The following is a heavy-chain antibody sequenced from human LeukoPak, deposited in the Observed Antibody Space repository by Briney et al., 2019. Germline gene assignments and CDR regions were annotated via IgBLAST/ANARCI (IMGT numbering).Heavy chain of an antibody. CDR1: GFTFDDYG. CDR3: ARVGLVALNFDAFDI. V-gene: IGHV3-20*04. CDR2: INWNGGST. J-gene: IGHJ3*02. D-gene: IGHD5-12*01. Sequence: GGSLRLSCAASGFTFDDYGMSWVRQAPGKGLEWVSGINWNGGSTGYADSVKGRFTISRDNAKNSLYLQMNSLRAEDTALYYCARVGLVALNFDAFDIWGQGTMVTVSS.